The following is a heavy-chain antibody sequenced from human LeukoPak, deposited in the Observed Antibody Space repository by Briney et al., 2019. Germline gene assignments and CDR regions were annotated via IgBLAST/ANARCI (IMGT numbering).Heavy chain of an antibody. CDR1: GFTFSSYS. CDR2: ISSSSSSTI. V-gene: IGHV3-48*04. J-gene: IGHJ4*02. Sequence: PGGSLRLSCAASGFTFSSYSMNWVRQAPGKGLEWVSYISSSSSSTIYYADSVKGRFTISRDNAKNSLYLQMNSLRAEDTAVYYCARDDRSSSPEDPGYWGQGTLVTVSS. CDR3: ARDDRSSSPEDPGY. D-gene: IGHD6-13*01.